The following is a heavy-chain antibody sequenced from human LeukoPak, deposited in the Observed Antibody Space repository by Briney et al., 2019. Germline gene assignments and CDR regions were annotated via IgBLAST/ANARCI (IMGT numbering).Heavy chain of an antibody. CDR3: AREGSKYCSGGSCYPRYCYGMDV. D-gene: IGHD2-15*01. V-gene: IGHV3-30-3*01. J-gene: IGHJ6*02. CDR2: ISYDGSNK. Sequence: PGGSLRLSCAASGFTFSSYAMHWVRQAPGEGLEWVAVISYDGSNKYYADSVKGRFTISRDNSKNTLYLQMNSLRAEDTAVYYCAREGSKYCSGGSCYPRYCYGMDVWGQGTTVTVSS. CDR1: GFTFSSYA.